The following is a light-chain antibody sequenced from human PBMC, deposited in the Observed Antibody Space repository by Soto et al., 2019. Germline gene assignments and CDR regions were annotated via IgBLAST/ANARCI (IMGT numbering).Light chain of an antibody. CDR1: SSNIRASYD. V-gene: IGLV1-40*01. CDR3: QSYDTGLQWV. J-gene: IGLJ3*02. CDR2: YNT. Sequence: QAVVTQPPSVSGAPGQTVTISCTGSSSNIRASYDVHWYQQLPGTAPKLLIYYNTNRPSGVPDRFSGSKSGTSASLAITGLQPDDEGDYYCQSYDTGLQWVFGGGTKLTVL.